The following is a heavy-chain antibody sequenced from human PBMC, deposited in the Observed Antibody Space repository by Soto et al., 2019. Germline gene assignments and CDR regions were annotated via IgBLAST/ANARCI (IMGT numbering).Heavy chain of an antibody. V-gene: IGHV4-59*01. J-gene: IGHJ5*02. CDR1: GGSISSYN. CDR3: AXGSSRRAMRRGNRWFDP. Sequence: PSETLSLTCTVSGGSISSYNWSWIRQPPGKGLERIGYIYYSGSTNYNPSLKSRGTISVGTSKNQFSLKLSSVTAADSAVYYCAXGSSRRAMRRGNRWFDPWGPGTMGTVSS. CDR2: IYYSGST. D-gene: IGHD2-2*01.